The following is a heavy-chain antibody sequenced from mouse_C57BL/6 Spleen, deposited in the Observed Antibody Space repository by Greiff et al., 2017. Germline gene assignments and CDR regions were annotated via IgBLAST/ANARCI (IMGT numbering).Heavy chain of an antibody. CDR2: IDPETGGT. CDR1: GYTFTDYE. CDR3: TREDSSTTVPYLYFDV. Sequence: QVQLQQSGAELVRPGASVTLSCKASGYTFTDYEMHWVKQTPVHGLEWIGAIDPETGGTAYNQKFKGKAILTADKSSSTAYMELRSLTSEDSAVYYCTREDSSTTVPYLYFDVWGTGTTVTVSS. V-gene: IGHV1-15*01. J-gene: IGHJ1*03. D-gene: IGHD1-1*01.